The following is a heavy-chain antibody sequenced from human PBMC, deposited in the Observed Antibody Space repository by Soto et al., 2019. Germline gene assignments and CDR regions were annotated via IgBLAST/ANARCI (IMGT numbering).Heavy chain of an antibody. CDR1: RFNFSSYG. J-gene: IGHJ4*02. CDR2: IWYDGSNK. V-gene: IGHV3-33*01. CDR3: AIDSPSDYGIHGPFDY. Sequence: QVQLVESGGGVVQPGRSLRISCAASRFNFSSYGMHWVRQAPGKGLEWVAVIWYDGSNKYYADSVKGRFTISRDNSKKTLYLQMNSLRAEDTAVYYCAIDSPSDYGIHGPFDYWGQGTLVTVSS. D-gene: IGHD3-10*01.